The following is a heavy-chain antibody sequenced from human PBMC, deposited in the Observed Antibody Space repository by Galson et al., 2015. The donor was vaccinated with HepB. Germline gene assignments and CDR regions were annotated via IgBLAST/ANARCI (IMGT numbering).Heavy chain of an antibody. Sequence: SVKVSCKASGYTFTGYYMHWVRQAPGQGLEWMGRINPNSGGTNYAQKVQGRVTMTRDTSISTAYMELSRLRSDDTAVYYCTPFLWFRFDYWGQGPLVTVSS. J-gene: IGHJ4*02. CDR2: INPNSGGT. V-gene: IGHV1-2*06. CDR1: GYTFTGYY. CDR3: TPFLWFRFDY. D-gene: IGHD3-10*01.